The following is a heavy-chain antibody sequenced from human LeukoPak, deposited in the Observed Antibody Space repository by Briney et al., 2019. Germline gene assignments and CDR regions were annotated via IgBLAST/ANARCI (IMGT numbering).Heavy chain of an antibody. J-gene: IGHJ5*02. D-gene: IGHD2-2*02. V-gene: IGHV4-59*08. CDR1: GGSMSNYW. CDR3: ARRLCSSLTCNIGPSGNWLDP. Sequence: SETLSLTCTVSGGSMSNYWWNWIRQPPGKGLEWIGXXXXXXXTYYNPALNSRVTISIDTSKNQFSLKLNSVTAADTAVYYCARRLCSSLTCNIGPSGNWLDPWGQGTLVTVSS. CDR2: XXXXXXT.